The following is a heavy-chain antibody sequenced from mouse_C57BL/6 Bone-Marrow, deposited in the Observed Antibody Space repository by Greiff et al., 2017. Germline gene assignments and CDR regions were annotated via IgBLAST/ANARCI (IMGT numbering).Heavy chain of an antibody. CDR1: GYTFTDYY. V-gene: IGHV1-26*01. D-gene: IGHD2-1*01. CDR2: INPNNGGT. Sequence: EVQLQQSGPELVKPGASVKISCKASGYTFTDYYMNWVKQSHGKSLEWIGDINPNNGGTSYNQKFKGKATLTVDKSSSTAYMELRSLTSEDSAVYYCAPYGNYDFDYWGQGTTLTVSS. CDR3: APYGNYDFDY. J-gene: IGHJ2*01.